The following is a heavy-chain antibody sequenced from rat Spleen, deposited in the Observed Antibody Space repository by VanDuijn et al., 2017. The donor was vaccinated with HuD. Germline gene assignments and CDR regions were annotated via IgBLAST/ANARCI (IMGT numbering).Heavy chain of an antibody. CDR1: GFTFSNYD. D-gene: IGHD2-1*01. CDR3: TTDTPRGFAY. Sequence: EVQLVESGGGLVQPGRSMKLSCAASGFTFSNYDMAWVRQAPTKGLEWVASISYDGSSTYYRDSVKGRFTISRDNAKSTLYLQMDSLRSEDTATYYCTTDTPRGFAYWGQGTLVTVSS. V-gene: IGHV5-20*01. J-gene: IGHJ3*01. CDR2: ISYDGSST.